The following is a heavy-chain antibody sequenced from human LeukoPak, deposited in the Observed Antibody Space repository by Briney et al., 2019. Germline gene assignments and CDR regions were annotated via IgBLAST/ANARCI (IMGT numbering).Heavy chain of an antibody. Sequence: SETLSLTCTVSGGSISSGGYYWSWIRQPPGKGLEWIGYIYHSGSTYYNPSLKSRVTISVDRSKNQFSLKLSSVTAADTAVYYCAMSVEYSSSSGYNWFDPWGQGTLVAVPS. CDR1: GGSISSGGYY. J-gene: IGHJ5*02. V-gene: IGHV4-30-2*01. CDR2: IYHSGST. CDR3: AMSVEYSSSSGYNWFDP. D-gene: IGHD6-6*01.